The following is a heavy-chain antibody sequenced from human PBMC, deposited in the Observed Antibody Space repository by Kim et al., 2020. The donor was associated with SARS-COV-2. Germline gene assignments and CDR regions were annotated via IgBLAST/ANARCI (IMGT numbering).Heavy chain of an antibody. CDR3: AKDLLQIEVVVAGTFDC. CDR2: ISSSGRST. D-gene: IGHD2-15*01. V-gene: IGHV3-23*01. J-gene: IGHJ5*01. Sequence: GGSLRLSCAVSGFTYNNFAMSWVRQAPGKGLEWVSGISSSGRSTFYADSVKGRFTISRDNSKNTLYLEMNSLRAEDTAVYYCAKDLLQIEVVVAGTFDCWGQGTLVTVSS. CDR1: GFTYNNFA.